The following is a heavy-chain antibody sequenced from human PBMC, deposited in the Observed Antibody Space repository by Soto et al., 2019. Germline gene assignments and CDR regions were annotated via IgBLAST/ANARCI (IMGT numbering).Heavy chain of an antibody. J-gene: IGHJ5*02. D-gene: IGHD6-19*01. V-gene: IGHV1-18*01. Sequence: ASVKVSCKASGYTFTSYGISWVRQAPGQGLEWMGWISAYNGNTNYAQKLQGRVTMTTDTSTSTAYMELRSLRSDDTAVYYCARDVRAVAGTSLAENWFDPWGQGTLVTGSS. CDR3: ARDVRAVAGTSLAENWFDP. CDR2: ISAYNGNT. CDR1: GYTFTSYG.